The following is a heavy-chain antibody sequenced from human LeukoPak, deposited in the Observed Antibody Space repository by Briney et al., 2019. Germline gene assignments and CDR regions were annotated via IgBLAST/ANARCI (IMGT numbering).Heavy chain of an antibody. Sequence: GASVKVSCKASGYTFTGYYMHCVRQAPGQGLEWMGWINPNSGGTNYAQKFQGRVTMTRDTSISTAYMELSRLTSDDTAVYYCARNSCPSGSCYDNRGYFDYWGQGTLVTVSS. CDR2: INPNSGGT. CDR3: ARNSCPSGSCYDNRGYFDY. V-gene: IGHV1-2*02. J-gene: IGHJ4*02. CDR1: GYTFTGYY. D-gene: IGHD2-15*01.